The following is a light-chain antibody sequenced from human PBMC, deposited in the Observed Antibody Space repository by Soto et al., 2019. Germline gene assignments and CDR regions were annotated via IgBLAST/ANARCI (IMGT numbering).Light chain of an antibody. Sequence: QSVLTQSSSASASLGSSVKLTCTLSSGHSSYSIAWHQQQPEKAPRYLMKVEGSGNYNKGNGVPDRFSGSSSGADRYLTISTLQFEEEADYYCETWDSNTRVFGGGTKLTVL. CDR3: ETWDSNTRV. CDR2: VEGSGNY. J-gene: IGLJ3*02. CDR1: SGHSSYS. V-gene: IGLV4-60*02.